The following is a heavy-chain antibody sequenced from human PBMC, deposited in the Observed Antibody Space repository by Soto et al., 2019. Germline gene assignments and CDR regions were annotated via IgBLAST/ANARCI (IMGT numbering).Heavy chain of an antibody. D-gene: IGHD6-19*01. Sequence: SVKVSCKASGGTFSSYAISWVRQAPGQGLEWMGGIIPIFGTANYAQKFQGRVTITADESTSTAYMELSSLRSEDTAVYYCAREETPGIAVAFDYWGQGTLVTAAS. CDR1: GGTFSSYA. CDR3: AREETPGIAVAFDY. CDR2: IIPIFGTA. J-gene: IGHJ4*02. V-gene: IGHV1-69*13.